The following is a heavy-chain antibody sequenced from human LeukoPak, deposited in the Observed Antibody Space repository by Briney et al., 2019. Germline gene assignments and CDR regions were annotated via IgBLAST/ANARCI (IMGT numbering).Heavy chain of an antibody. CDR3: ARYYYASAFDY. Sequence: GGSLTLSCTASGFTFSSYWMTWVRQTPEKGLEWVANMRQDGGKKDCVASVKGRFTISRDNAKNSLYLQMNSLRAEDTAVYYCARYYYASAFDYWGQGTLITVSS. D-gene: IGHD3-10*01. CDR1: GFTFSSYW. J-gene: IGHJ4*02. V-gene: IGHV3-7*01. CDR2: MRQDGGKK.